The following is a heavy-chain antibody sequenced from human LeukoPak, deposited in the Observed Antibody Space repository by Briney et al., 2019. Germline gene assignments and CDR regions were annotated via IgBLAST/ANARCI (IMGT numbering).Heavy chain of an antibody. CDR1: GFTFSSYA. D-gene: IGHD6-19*01. V-gene: IGHV3-23*01. Sequence: PGGSLRLSCAASGFTFSSYAMSWVRQAPGKGLEWVSAISGSGGSTYYADSVKGRFTISRDNSKNTLHLQMDSLRAEDTAVYYCAKGAGSSGWLFFAYWGQGTLVTASS. CDR3: AKGAGSSGWLFFAY. CDR2: ISGSGGST. J-gene: IGHJ4*02.